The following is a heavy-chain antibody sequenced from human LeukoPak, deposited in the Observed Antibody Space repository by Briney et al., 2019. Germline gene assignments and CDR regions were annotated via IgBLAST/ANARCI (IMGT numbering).Heavy chain of an antibody. Sequence: PGGSLRLSCVTSRFKFSSYGMHWVRQAPGKGLEWITFIRKDGSKKSYADSVKGRFSISRDNSKNTLYLQMNSLKPEDTAIYYCARDPTFTYCGGDCYYFDYWGQGTLVTVSS. D-gene: IGHD2-21*02. CDR3: ARDPTFTYCGGDCYYFDY. J-gene: IGHJ4*02. CDR1: RFKFSSYG. CDR2: IRKDGSKK. V-gene: IGHV3-30*02.